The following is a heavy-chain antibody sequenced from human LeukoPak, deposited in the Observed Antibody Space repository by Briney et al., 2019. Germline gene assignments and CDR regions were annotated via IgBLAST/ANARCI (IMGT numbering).Heavy chain of an antibody. Sequence: GVSLRLSCAASVFTFSSYWMSWVRQAPGKGLEWVANIKQDGSEKYYVDSVKGRFTISRDNAKNSLYLQKDRMRVEVKAVCLCAGVYYEFWSGIRFYFDYWGQGTLVTVSS. D-gene: IGHD3-3*01. CDR2: IKQDGSEK. CDR1: VFTFSSYW. J-gene: IGHJ4*02. CDR3: AGVYYEFWSGIRFYFDY. V-gene: IGHV3-7*01.